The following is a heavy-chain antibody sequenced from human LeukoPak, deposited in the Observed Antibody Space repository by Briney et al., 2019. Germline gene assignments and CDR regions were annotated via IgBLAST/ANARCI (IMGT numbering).Heavy chain of an antibody. CDR2: IYYSGST. CDR3: ARHSNYGDYYFDY. D-gene: IGHD4-17*01. J-gene: IGHJ4*02. V-gene: IGHV4-39*01. Sequence: SETLSLTCTVSGGSISSSSYYWGWIRQPPGKGLEWIGSIYYSGSTYYNPSLKSRVTISVDTSKNQFSLKLSSVTAADTAVYYCARHSNYGDYYFDYWGQGTLVTVSS. CDR1: GGSISSSSYY.